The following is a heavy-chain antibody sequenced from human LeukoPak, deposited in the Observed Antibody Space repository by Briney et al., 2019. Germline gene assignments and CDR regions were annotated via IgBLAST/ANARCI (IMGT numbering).Heavy chain of an antibody. CDR3: AREVVVAATPPAWFDP. J-gene: IGHJ5*02. D-gene: IGHD2-15*01. V-gene: IGHV3-11*04. CDR1: GFTFSDYY. CDR2: ISSSGSTI. Sequence: GGSLRLSCAASGFTFSDYYMSWIRQAPGKGLEWVSYISSSGSTIYYADSVKGRFTISRDNAKSSLYLQMNSLRAEDTAVYYCAREVVVAATPPAWFDPWGQGTLVTVSS.